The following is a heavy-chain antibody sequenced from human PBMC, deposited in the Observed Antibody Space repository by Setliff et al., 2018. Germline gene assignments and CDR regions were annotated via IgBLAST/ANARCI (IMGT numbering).Heavy chain of an antibody. V-gene: IGHV3-74*01. J-gene: IGHJ3*01. CDR3: LMIVLR. CDR1: GLRFSDAW. Sequence: PGGSLRLSCAVSGLRFSDAWVSWVRQAPGKGLEWAGRISPDGSVIDYADSVKGRFTVPRDNAKNTLYLQMNSLRAEDTAVYYCLMIVLRWGQGTMVTVSS. D-gene: IGHD2-8*01. CDR2: ISPDGSVI.